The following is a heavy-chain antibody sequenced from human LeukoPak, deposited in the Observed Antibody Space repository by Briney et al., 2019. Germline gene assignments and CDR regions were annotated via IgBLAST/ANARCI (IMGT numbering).Heavy chain of an antibody. V-gene: IGHV3-21*01. CDR3: ARDRLGIANFDI. CDR1: GFTFSSYS. D-gene: IGHD6-13*01. Sequence: GGSLRLSCAASGFTFSSYSMNWVRQAPGKGLEWVSSISSSSSYIYYADSVKGRFTISRDNAKNSLYLQMNSLRAEDTAVYYCARDRLGIANFDIWGQGTMVTVSS. J-gene: IGHJ3*02. CDR2: ISSSSSYI.